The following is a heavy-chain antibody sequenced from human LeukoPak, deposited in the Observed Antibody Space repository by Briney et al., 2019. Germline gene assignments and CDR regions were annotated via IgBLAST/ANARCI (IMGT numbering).Heavy chain of an antibody. CDR2: IIPIFGTA. CDR1: GGTFSSYA. Sequence: ASVKVSCKASGGTFSSYAISWVRQAPGQGLEWMGGIIPIFGTADYAQKFQGRVTITADKSTSTAYMGLSSLRSEDTAVYYCARSPLYCSSTSCYESPLYYFDYWGQGTLVTVSS. D-gene: IGHD2-2*01. CDR3: ARSPLYCSSTSCYESPLYYFDY. J-gene: IGHJ4*02. V-gene: IGHV1-69*06.